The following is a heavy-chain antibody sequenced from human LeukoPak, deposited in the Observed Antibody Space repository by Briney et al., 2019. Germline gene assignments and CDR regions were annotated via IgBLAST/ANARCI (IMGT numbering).Heavy chain of an antibody. Sequence: GGSLRLSCAASGFTFDDYAMHWVRQAPGKGLEWVSTIGGGSGSAFYAGTVKGRFTISIDMSSSTLYLQMTSLRADDTAVYYCARNSMGPNTPPAYWGQGTLVTVSS. CDR2: IGGGSGSA. V-gene: IGHV3-23*01. D-gene: IGHD1-26*01. J-gene: IGHJ4*02. CDR1: GFTFDDYA. CDR3: ARNSMGPNTPPAY.